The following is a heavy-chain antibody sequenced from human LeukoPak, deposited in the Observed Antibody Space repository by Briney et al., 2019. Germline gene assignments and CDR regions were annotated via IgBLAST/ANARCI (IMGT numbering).Heavy chain of an antibody. CDR2: IVVGSGNT. J-gene: IGHJ4*02. Sequence: SVKVSCKASGFTFTSSAMQWVRQARGQRLEWIGWIVVGSGNTNYAQKFQERVTITRDMSTSTAYMELSSLRSEDTAVYCCARSYYYDSSGYKNRPDYWGQGTLVTVSS. CDR3: ARSYYYDSSGYKNRPDY. V-gene: IGHV1-58*02. D-gene: IGHD3-22*01. CDR1: GFTFTSSA.